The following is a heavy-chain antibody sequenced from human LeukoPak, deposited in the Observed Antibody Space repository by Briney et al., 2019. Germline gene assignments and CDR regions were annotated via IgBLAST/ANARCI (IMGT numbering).Heavy chain of an antibody. Sequence: SETLSLTCTVSGGSISSSSYYWGWIRQPPGKGLEWIGSIYYSGSTYYNPSLKSRVTISVDTSKNQFSLKLSSVTAADTAVYYCARVGNRQGVFDYWGQGTLVTVSS. J-gene: IGHJ4*02. CDR1: GGSISSSSYY. V-gene: IGHV4-39*07. CDR3: ARVGNRQGVFDY. D-gene: IGHD1-14*01. CDR2: IYYSGST.